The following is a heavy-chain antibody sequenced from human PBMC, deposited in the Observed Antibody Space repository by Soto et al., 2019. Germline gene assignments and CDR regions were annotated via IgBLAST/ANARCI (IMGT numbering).Heavy chain of an antibody. J-gene: IGHJ4*02. V-gene: IGHV3-30*07. CDR2: ISYDGKNK. CDR1: GITFSRNA. CDR3: ARSPEGSGWAYFDY. D-gene: IGHD6-19*01. Sequence: QGQLVESGGGVVQPGTSLRLSCEVSGITFSRNAMHWVRHTPAKGLEWVAVISYDGKNKYYADSVRGRFTISRDNSRNTLYLRVSSVGFDDTAVYYCARSPEGSGWAYFDYWGQGTRVTVSS.